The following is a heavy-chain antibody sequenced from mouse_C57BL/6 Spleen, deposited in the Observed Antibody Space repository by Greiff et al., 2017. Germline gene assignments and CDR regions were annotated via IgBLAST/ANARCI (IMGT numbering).Heavy chain of an antibody. J-gene: IGHJ4*01. V-gene: IGHV1-59*01. Sequence: VQLPQPGAELVRPGTSVKLSCKASGYTFTSYWMHWVKQRPGQGLEWIGVIDPSDSYSTYNQKFKGKATLTVDTSASTAYMQLSSLTSEDSAVYYCARGYYGSSPYAMDYWGQGTSVTVSS. CDR2: IDPSDSYS. CDR3: ARGYYGSSPYAMDY. CDR1: GYTFTSYW. D-gene: IGHD1-1*01.